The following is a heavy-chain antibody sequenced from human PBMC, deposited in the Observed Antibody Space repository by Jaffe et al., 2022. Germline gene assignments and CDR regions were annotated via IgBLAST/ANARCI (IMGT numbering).Heavy chain of an antibody. V-gene: IGHV3-30*02. CDR2: IRYDGSNK. CDR3: AKDRYYGSGSYYNGALDY. J-gene: IGHJ4*02. CDR1: GFTFSSYG. Sequence: QVQLVESGGGVVQPGGSLRLSCAASGFTFSSYGMHWVRQAPGKGLEWVAFIRYDGSNKYYADSVKGRFTISRDNSKNTLYLQMNSLRAEDTAVYYCAKDRYYGSGSYYNGALDYWGQGTLVTVSS. D-gene: IGHD3-10*01.